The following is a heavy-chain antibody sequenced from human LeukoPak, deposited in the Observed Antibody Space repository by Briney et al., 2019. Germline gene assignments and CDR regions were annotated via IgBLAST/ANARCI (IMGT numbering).Heavy chain of an antibody. J-gene: IGHJ4*02. CDR1: GGSISSYY. CDR3: ATDVRGLVPYYFDF. CDR2: IYYSGST. D-gene: IGHD3-10*02. Sequence: PSETLSLTCAVSGGSISSYYRNWIRQPPGKGLEWIGYIYYSGSTNYNPSLKSRVTISIDTSKNQLSLQLTSVTAADTAVYYCATDVRGLVPYYFDFWGQGTLVTVSS. V-gene: IGHV4-59*01.